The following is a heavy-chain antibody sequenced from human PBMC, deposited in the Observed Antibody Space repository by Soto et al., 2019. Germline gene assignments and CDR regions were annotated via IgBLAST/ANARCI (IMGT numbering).Heavy chain of an antibody. CDR2: INHSGST. D-gene: IGHD6-19*01. CDR1: GGSFSGYY. Sequence: QVQLQQWGAGLLKPSETLSLTCAVYGGSFSGYYWSWIRQPPGKGLEWIGEINHSGSTNYNPSLKSRVTISVDTSKNQFSLKLNSVTAADTAVYYCARGSSGWYLKYFQHWGQGTLVTVSS. V-gene: IGHV4-34*01. J-gene: IGHJ1*01. CDR3: ARGSSGWYLKYFQH.